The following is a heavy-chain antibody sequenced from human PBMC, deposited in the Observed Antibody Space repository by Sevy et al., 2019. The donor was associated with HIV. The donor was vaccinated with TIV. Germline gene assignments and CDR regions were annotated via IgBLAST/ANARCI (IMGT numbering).Heavy chain of an antibody. D-gene: IGHD2-15*01. Sequence: SETLSLTCTVSGASISSHYWRWIRQSPGKGLEWIADTYNTGSSNDNASLKSRVTISVDTSKNQFSLNLRAVTAADTAVYFCARRAGYSGGYAPFDSWGQGTLVTVSS. V-gene: IGHV4-59*11. CDR1: GASISSHY. CDR3: ARRAGYSGGYAPFDS. J-gene: IGHJ4*02. CDR2: TYNTGSS.